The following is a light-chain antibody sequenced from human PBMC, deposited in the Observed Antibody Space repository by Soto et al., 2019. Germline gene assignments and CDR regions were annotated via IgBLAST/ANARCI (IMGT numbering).Light chain of an antibody. J-gene: IGKJ1*01. V-gene: IGKV1-27*01. Sequence: DIQMTQSPSSLSASVGDRVTITCRASQGISNYLAWYQQKPGKVPKLLIFAASTLQSGVPSRFSGSGSGSDFTLTISSLQPEDVATYYCQKYDSASWTFGQGTKVEIK. CDR3: QKYDSASWT. CDR1: QGISNY. CDR2: AAS.